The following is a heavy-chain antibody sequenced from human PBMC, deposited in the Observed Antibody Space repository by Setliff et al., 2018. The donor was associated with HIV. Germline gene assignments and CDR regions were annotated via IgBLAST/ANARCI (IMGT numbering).Heavy chain of an antibody. CDR1: GGTFSSYA. V-gene: IGHV1-69*13. J-gene: IGHJ6*02. CDR3: ARRRCSRTSCSAGDGEYYYGMDV. Sequence: SVKVSCKASGGTFSSYAISWVRQAPGQGLEWMGGIIPIFGTANYAQKFQGRVTITADESTTTAYMELRGLKSDDTAVYYCARRRCSRTSCSAGDGEYYYGMDVWGPGTTVTVSS. D-gene: IGHD2-2*01. CDR2: IIPIFGTA.